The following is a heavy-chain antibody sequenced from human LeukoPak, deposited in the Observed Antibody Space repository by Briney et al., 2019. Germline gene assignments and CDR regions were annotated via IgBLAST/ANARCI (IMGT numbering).Heavy chain of an antibody. CDR1: GGTFSSYA. D-gene: IGHD2-2*01. CDR2: IIHIFGTA. CDR3: ARDLRGYCSSTSCLRVNWFYP. Sequence: SVKVSXKASGGTFSSYAISWVRQAPGQGLEGMGRIIHIFGTANYAQKLQGRVTITTDESTSTAYMELSSLRSEDTAVYYCARDLRGYCSSTSCLRVNWFYPCGQGTLVTVSS. V-gene: IGHV1-69*05. J-gene: IGHJ5*02.